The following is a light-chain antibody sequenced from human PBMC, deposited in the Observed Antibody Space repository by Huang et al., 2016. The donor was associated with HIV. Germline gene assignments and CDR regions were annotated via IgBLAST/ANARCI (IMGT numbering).Light chain of an antibody. CDR1: PSLLHSNGYNY. CDR2: LGS. Sequence: DIVMTQSPLSLPVTPGEPASISCRSSPSLLHSNGYNYLDWYLKKQGQSPQLLIYLGSTRASGVPDRFSGSGSGTDFTLKISRVEAEDVGVYYCMQALQTPPFTFGPGTKVDIK. J-gene: IGKJ3*01. CDR3: MQALQTPPFT. V-gene: IGKV2-28*01.